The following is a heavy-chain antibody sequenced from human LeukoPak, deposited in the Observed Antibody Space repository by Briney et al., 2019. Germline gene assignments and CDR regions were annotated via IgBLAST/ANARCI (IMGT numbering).Heavy chain of an antibody. CDR3: ARVSAYGGGDY. CDR1: GFTFSSYS. CDR2: ISSSSSYI. D-gene: IGHD3-16*01. V-gene: IGHV3-21*01. Sequence: GGSLRLSCAASGFTFSSYSMKWVRQAPGRGLEWVSSISSSSSYIFYADSVKGRFTISRENTKNSLYLQMNSLRAEDTAVYYCARVSAYGGGDYWGQGTLVTVSS. J-gene: IGHJ4*02.